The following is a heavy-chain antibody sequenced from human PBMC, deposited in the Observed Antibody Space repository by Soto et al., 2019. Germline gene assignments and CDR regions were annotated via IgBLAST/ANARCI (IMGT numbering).Heavy chain of an antibody. Sequence: DVQLVESGGGLVKPGGSLRLSCAASGFSFRTYSMNWVRQAPGKGLEWVSSISSGSSYIYYADSVKGRFTISRDNAKNSLYLQMNSLRAEDTAVYYCARGYYDSSGYYYAGLDYWGQGTVVTVSS. J-gene: IGHJ4*02. CDR1: GFSFRTYS. CDR2: ISSGSSYI. CDR3: ARGYYDSSGYYYAGLDY. V-gene: IGHV3-21*02. D-gene: IGHD3-22*01.